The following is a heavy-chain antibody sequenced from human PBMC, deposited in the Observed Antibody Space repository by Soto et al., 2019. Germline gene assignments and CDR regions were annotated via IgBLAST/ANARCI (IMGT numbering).Heavy chain of an antibody. CDR1: GGTFSSYA. D-gene: IGHD3-22*01. CDR2: IIPIFGTA. J-gene: IGHJ4*02. Sequence: GASVKVSCKASGGTFSSYAISWVRQAPGQGLEWMGGIIPIFGTANYAQKFQGRVTITADESTSTAYMELSSLRSEDTAVYYCARGVYPWNYYDSSGYLAYWGQGTLVTVSS. V-gene: IGHV1-69*13. CDR3: ARGVYPWNYYDSSGYLAY.